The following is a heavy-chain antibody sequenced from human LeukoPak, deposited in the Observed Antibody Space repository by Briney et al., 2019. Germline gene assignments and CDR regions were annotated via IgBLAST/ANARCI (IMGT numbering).Heavy chain of an antibody. CDR3: ARSITMVRGVIITQGLDDY. CDR1: GGSFSGYY. J-gene: IGHJ4*02. CDR2: INHSGST. D-gene: IGHD3-10*01. Sequence: SETLSLTCAVYGGSFSGYYWSWIRHPPGKGLEWIGEINHSGSTNYNPSLKSRVTISVDTSKNQFSLKLSSVTAADTAVYYCARSITMVRGVIITQGLDDYWGQGTLVTVSS. V-gene: IGHV4-34*01.